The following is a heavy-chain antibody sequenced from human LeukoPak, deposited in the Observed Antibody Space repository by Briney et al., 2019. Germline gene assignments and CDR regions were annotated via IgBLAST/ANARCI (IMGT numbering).Heavy chain of an antibody. Sequence: PSEALSLTCTVSGGSISSYYWSWIRQPPGKGLEWIGYIYYSGSTNYNPSLKSRVTISVDTSKNQFSLKLSSETAADTAVYYCASHYGGWFDPWGQGTLVTVSS. V-gene: IGHV4-59*01. D-gene: IGHD4-17*01. J-gene: IGHJ5*02. CDR3: ASHYGGWFDP. CDR1: GGSISSYY. CDR2: IYYSGST.